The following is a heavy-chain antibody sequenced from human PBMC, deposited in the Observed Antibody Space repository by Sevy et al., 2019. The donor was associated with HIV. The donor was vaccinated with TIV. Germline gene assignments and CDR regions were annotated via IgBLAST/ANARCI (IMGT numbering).Heavy chain of an antibody. CDR1: GFTFSNYV. D-gene: IGHD2-21*01. V-gene: IGHV3-9*01. CDR3: AKDINRGCDGINCYPYYYYFYGLDV. J-gene: IGHJ6*02. CDR2: VSWNSRNI. Sequence: GGSLRLSCAASGFTFSNYVMHWVRQVPGKGLEWVSGVSWNSRNIGYADSVKGRFTISRDNANHFLYLEMNSLRPEDTAFYYCAKDINRGCDGINCYPYYYYFYGLDVWGQGTTVTVSS.